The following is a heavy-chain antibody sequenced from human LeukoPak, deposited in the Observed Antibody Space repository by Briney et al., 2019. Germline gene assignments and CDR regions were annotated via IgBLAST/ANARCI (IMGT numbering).Heavy chain of an antibody. CDR1: GFTFSSYA. CDR3: AKRDTTYYYWYMDV. J-gene: IGHJ6*03. Sequence: PGGSLILSCAASGFTFSSYAMSWVRQAPGKGLEWVSAISGSGGSTYYADSVKGRFTISRDNSKNTLYLQMNSLRAEDTAVYYCAKRDTTYYYWYMDVWGKGTTVTVPS. V-gene: IGHV3-23*01. D-gene: IGHD1-1*01. CDR2: ISGSGGST.